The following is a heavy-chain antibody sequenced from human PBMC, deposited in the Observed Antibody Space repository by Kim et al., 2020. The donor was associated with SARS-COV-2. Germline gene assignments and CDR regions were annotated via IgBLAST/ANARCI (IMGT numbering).Heavy chain of an antibody. CDR3: ARREYSYGYDEYYFDY. CDR2: IYYSGST. V-gene: IGHV4-39*01. Sequence: SETLSLTCTVSGGSISSSSYYWGWIRQPPGKGLEWIGSIYYSGSTYYNPSLKSRVTISVDTSKNQFSLKLSSVTAADTAVYYCARREYSYGYDEYYFDYWGQGTLVTVSS. D-gene: IGHD5-18*01. CDR1: GGSISSSSYY. J-gene: IGHJ4*02.